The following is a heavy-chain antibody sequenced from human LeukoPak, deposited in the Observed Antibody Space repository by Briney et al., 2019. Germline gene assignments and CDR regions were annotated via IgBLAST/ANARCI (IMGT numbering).Heavy chain of an antibody. V-gene: IGHV3-66*01. D-gene: IGHD4-17*01. Sequence: PPGGSLRLSCGVYGLTVSSKYMSWVRQDPGKGLEWLSVIYSGGTSKYATSVKGSFIVNRDNSKNTMYFQMNSLRAEERAVYYCASKLNTGYWGQGTLVTVSS. CDR1: GLTVSSKY. CDR2: IYSGGTS. J-gene: IGHJ4*02. CDR3: ASKLNTGY.